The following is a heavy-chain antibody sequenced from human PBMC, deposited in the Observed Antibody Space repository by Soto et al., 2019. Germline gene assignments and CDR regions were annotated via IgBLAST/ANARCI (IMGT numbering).Heavy chain of an antibody. CDR3: ARGKESNILTGEIDY. CDR2: INPNSGGT. V-gene: IGHV1-2*04. CDR1: GYTFTRHY. D-gene: IGHD3-9*01. J-gene: IGHJ4*02. Sequence: GASVEVSCKGFGYTFTRHYMDWVGQAPGQGLEWMGRINPNSGGTDYAQKFQGWVTMTRDTSISTAYMELSRLRSDDTAVYYCARGKESNILTGEIDYWGQGTLVTVSS.